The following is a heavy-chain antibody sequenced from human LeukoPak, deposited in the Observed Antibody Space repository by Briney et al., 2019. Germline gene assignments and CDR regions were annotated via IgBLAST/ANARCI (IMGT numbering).Heavy chain of an antibody. Sequence: SETLSLTCAVYGGPFSGYYWSWIRQPPGKGLEWIGEINHSGSTNYNPSLKSRVTISVDTSKNQFSLKLSSVTAADTAVYYCARLRPDDYVDYWGQGTLVTVSS. CDR1: GGPFSGYY. CDR2: INHSGST. D-gene: IGHD3-3*01. J-gene: IGHJ4*02. CDR3: ARLRPDDYVDY. V-gene: IGHV4-34*01.